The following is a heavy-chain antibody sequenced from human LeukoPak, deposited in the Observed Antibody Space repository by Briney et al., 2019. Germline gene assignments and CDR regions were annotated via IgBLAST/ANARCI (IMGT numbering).Heavy chain of an antibody. Sequence: GGSLRLSCVASGFTFSNNWMIWVRQAPGKGLEWVSVIYSGGSTYYADSVKGRFTISRDNSKNTLYLQMNSLRAEDTAVYYCARDVPGSGSSYFDYWGQGTLVTVSS. CDR2: IYSGGST. CDR1: GFTFSNNW. CDR3: ARDVPGSGSSYFDY. V-gene: IGHV3-66*01. J-gene: IGHJ4*02. D-gene: IGHD3-10*01.